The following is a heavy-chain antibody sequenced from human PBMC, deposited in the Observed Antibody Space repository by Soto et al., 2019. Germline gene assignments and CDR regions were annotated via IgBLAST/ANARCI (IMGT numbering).Heavy chain of an antibody. Sequence: HPGGSLRLSCAASGFTFSSYEMNWVRQAPGKGLEWVSYISSSGSTIYYADSVKGRFTISRDNAKNSLYLQMNSLRAEDTAVYYCARDYYDSSGYYNNWFDPWVQGTLVTVSS. V-gene: IGHV3-48*03. CDR1: GFTFSSYE. CDR3: ARDYYDSSGYYNNWFDP. CDR2: ISSSGSTI. J-gene: IGHJ5*02. D-gene: IGHD3-22*01.